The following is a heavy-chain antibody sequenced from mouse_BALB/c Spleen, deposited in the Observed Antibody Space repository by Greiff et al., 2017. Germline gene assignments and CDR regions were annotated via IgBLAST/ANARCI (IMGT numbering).Heavy chain of an antibody. V-gene: IGHV1-87*01. Sequence: QLQQSGAELARPGASVKLSCKASGYTFTSYWMQWVKQRPGQGLEWIGAIYPGDGDTRYTQKFKGKATLTADKSSSTAYMQLSSLASEDSAVYYCARTYYFDYWGQGTTLTVSS. J-gene: IGHJ2*01. CDR1: GYTFTSYW. CDR3: ARTYYFDY. CDR2: IYPGDGDT.